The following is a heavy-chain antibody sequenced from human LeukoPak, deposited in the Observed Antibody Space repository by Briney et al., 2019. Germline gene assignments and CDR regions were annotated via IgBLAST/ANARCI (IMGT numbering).Heavy chain of an antibody. CDR1: GGSISSSSYY. CDR3: ARGMAGDYLDY. Sequence: SETLSLTCTVSGGSISSSSYYWGWIRQPPGKGLEWIGSIYHSGSTYYNPSLKSRVTISVDTSKNQFSLKLSSVTAADTAVYYCARGMAGDYLDYWGKGTLVTVSS. V-gene: IGHV4-39*07. J-gene: IGHJ4*02. D-gene: IGHD6-19*01. CDR2: IYHSGST.